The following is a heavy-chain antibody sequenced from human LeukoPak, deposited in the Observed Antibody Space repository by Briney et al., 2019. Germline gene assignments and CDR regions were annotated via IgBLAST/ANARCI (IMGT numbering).Heavy chain of an antibody. V-gene: IGHV4-4*07. J-gene: IGHJ6*03. CDR1: GGSISSYY. CDR3: ARVGAAVAAHTYYYYYMDV. CDR2: IYTSGST. Sequence: SETLSLTCTVSGGSISSYYWSWIRQPAGKGLEWIGRIYTSGSTNYNPSLKSRVTMSVDTSKNQFSLKLSSVTAADTAVYYCARVGAAVAAHTYYYYYMDVWGKGTTVTVSS. D-gene: IGHD6-19*01.